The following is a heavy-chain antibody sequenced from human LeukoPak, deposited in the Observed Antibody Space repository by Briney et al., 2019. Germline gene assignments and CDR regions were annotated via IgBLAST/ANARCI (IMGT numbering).Heavy chain of an antibody. CDR1: GYTFTGYY. CDR3: ARDHRVHSNPRHNWFDP. D-gene: IGHD4-11*01. V-gene: IGHV1-2*02. Sequence: ASVKVSCKASGYTFTGYYMHWVRQAPGQGLEWMGWINPNSGGTNYAQKFQGRVTMTRDTSISTAYMELSRLRSDDTAVYYCARDHRVHSNPRHNWFDPWGQGTLVTVSS. J-gene: IGHJ5*02. CDR2: INPNSGGT.